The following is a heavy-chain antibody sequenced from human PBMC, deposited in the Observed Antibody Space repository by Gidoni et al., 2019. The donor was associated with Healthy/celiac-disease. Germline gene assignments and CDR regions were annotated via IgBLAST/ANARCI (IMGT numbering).Heavy chain of an antibody. J-gene: IGHJ4*02. CDR2: IYPGDSDT. V-gene: IGHV5-51*01. D-gene: IGHD1-26*01. CDR1: GYSFPRYW. CDR3: ARGRPRYSGSYPCDY. Sequence: EAQLLQSGAEVKTPGASLNISCNGSGYSFPRYWIGWVRQMPGQGLEWMGIIYPGDSDTRYSPSFKGQVTISADNSISTAYLQWSSMKASETAMYYCARGRPRYSGSYPCDYWGQGTLVTVSS.